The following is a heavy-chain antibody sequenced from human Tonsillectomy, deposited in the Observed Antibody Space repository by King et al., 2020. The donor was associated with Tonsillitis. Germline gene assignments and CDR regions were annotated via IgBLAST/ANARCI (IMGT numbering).Heavy chain of an antibody. CDR2: INHSGST. D-gene: IGHD5-18*01. Sequence: VQLQQWGAGLLKPSETLSLTCAVYGGSFSGYYWNWIRQPPGKGLEWIGEINHSGSTNYNPSLKSRVTISVDTPKNQFSLKLSSXTAADTAVYYCARGRLQLWSTPADYWGQGTLVTVSS. J-gene: IGHJ4*02. V-gene: IGHV4-34*01. CDR1: GGSFSGYY. CDR3: ARGRLQLWSTPADY.